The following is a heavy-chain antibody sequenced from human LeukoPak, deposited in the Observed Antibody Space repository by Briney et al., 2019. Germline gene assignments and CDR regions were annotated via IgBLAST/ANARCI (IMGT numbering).Heavy chain of an antibody. Sequence: ASVKVSCKASGYTFTSYYMRWVRQAPGQVLEWMGVINPSGGSTSYAQKFQGRVTMTRDTSTSTVYMELSSLRSEDTAVYYCCYDSSGYYDYWGQGTLVTVSS. CDR3: CYDSSGYYDY. J-gene: IGHJ4*02. D-gene: IGHD3-22*01. CDR1: GYTFTSYY. CDR2: INPSGGST. V-gene: IGHV1-46*01.